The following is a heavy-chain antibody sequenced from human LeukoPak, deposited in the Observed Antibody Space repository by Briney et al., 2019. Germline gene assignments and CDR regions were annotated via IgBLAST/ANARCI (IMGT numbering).Heavy chain of an antibody. J-gene: IGHJ4*02. Sequence: GGSLRLSCAASGSAFSAYGMHWVRQAPGKGLEWVAVISSYDGRNKYYADSVKGRFTISRDNSKNTLYMQMNSLRAEDTAVHYCAKDLPGYYGSGSYYRVLDYWGQGTLVTVSS. CDR1: GSAFSAYG. D-gene: IGHD3-10*01. CDR2: ISSYDGRNK. CDR3: AKDLPGYYGSGSYYRVLDY. V-gene: IGHV3-30*18.